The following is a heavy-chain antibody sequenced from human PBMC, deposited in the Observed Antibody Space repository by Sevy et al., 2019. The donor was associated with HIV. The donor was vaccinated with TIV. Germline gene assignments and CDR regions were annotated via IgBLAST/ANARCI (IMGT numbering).Heavy chain of an antibody. CDR2: INYSGIT. CDR1: GASIRSSGYY. J-gene: IGHJ4*02. Sequence: SETLSLTCTVSGASIRSSGYYWGWIRQPRGKGLEWIASINYSGITFHNPSLKSRVTISADMSKNQFSLRLSSVTAADSSIYFCVGRNLTYMNGWHYLDYWGQRTVVTVSS. CDR3: VGRNLTYMNGWHYLDY. D-gene: IGHD6-19*01. V-gene: IGHV4-39*01.